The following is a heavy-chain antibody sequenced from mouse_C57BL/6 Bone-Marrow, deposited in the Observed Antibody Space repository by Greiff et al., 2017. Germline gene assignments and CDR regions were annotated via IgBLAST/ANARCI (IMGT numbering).Heavy chain of an antibody. Sequence: QVQLQQPGAELVKPGASVKLSCKASGYTFTSYWMQWVKQRPGQGLEWIGEIDPSNSYTNYNQKFKGKATLTVDTSSSTAYMQLSSLTSEDSAVCYCARGYFDVWGTGTTVTVSA. CDR3: ARGYFDV. CDR2: IDPSNSYT. J-gene: IGHJ1*03. V-gene: IGHV1-50*01. CDR1: GYTFTSYW.